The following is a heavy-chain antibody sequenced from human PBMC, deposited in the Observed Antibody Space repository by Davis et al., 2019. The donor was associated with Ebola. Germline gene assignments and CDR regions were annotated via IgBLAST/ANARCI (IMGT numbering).Heavy chain of an antibody. CDR2: IYPGDSDT. D-gene: IGHD3-22*01. Sequence: GESLKLSCQGSGYSFTSYWIGCVRQMPGKGLGWMGIIYPGDSDTRYSPSFQGQVTISADKSISTAYLQWSSLKASDTAMYYCARLMRYYDSSGYHPHYYYGMDVWGQGTTVTVSS. J-gene: IGHJ6*02. CDR3: ARLMRYYDSSGYHPHYYYGMDV. V-gene: IGHV5-51*01. CDR1: GYSFTSYW.